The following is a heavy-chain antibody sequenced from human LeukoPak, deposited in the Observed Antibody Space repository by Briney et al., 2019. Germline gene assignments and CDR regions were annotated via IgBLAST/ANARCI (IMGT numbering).Heavy chain of an antibody. J-gene: IGHJ3*02. Sequence: GGSLRLSCAASGFTFSFYVMHWVRQAPGKGLEWVAFISNDGSNKYYADSVKGRFTISRDNSKNTFYLQTNSLRPEDTALYYCARGRQRWLESDAFDIWGLGTMVTVFS. V-gene: IGHV3-30-3*01. D-gene: IGHD5-24*01. CDR2: ISNDGSNK. CDR3: ARGRQRWLESDAFDI. CDR1: GFTFSFYV.